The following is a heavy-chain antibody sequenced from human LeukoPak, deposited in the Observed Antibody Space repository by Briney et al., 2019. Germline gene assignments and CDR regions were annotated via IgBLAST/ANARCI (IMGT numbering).Heavy chain of an antibody. CDR3: AQANAVEQLSDILTAYYFDY. Sequence: GGSLRLSCAASGFTFSSYGMYWVRQAPGKGLEWVAFIRSDGSHKYYADSVKGRFTISRDNSKNTLYLQMNSLRAEDTAVYYCAQANAVEQLSDILTAYYFDYWGQGTLVTVSS. CDR1: GFTFSSYG. CDR2: IRSDGSHK. J-gene: IGHJ4*02. D-gene: IGHD3-9*01. V-gene: IGHV3-30*02.